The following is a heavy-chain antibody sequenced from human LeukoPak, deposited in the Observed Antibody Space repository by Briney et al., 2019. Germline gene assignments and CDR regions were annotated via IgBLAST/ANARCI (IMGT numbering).Heavy chain of an antibody. J-gene: IGHJ4*02. V-gene: IGHV1-2*06. CDR2: INPKSGGT. CDR1: GYTFIGYY. CDR3: AGSNVAVTGTLLVY. Sequence: ASVKVSCKASGYTFIGYYTHWVRQAPGQGPEWMGRINPKSGGTDYAQKFQGRVTVTRDTSINTAYMELSRLTSDDTAVYYCAGSNVAVTGTLLVYWGQGTLVTVSS. D-gene: IGHD6-19*01.